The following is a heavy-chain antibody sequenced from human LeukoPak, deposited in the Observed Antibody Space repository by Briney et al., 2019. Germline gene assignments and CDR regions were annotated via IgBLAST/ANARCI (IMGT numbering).Heavy chain of an antibody. J-gene: IGHJ4*02. CDR1: GFTFSSYA. Sequence: GGSLRLSCAASGFTFSSYAMGWVRQAPGKGLEWVSAITASGGNTYYADSVKGRFTISRDNSRNTLYLQVNSLRAEDTAVYYRAKGNGYSYGRYYFDYWGQGTLVTVSS. CDR3: AKGNGYSYGRYYFDY. D-gene: IGHD5-18*01. CDR2: ITASGGNT. V-gene: IGHV3-23*01.